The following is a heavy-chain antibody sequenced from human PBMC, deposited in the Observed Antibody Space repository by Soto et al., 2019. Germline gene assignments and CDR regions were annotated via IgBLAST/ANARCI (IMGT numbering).Heavy chain of an antibody. Sequence: ASVKVSCKASGYTFTSYDINWVRQATGQGLEWMGIMNPNGGSTSYAQKFQGRVTMTRDTSTSTVYMELNSLRAEDTAFYYCAKDQGDASNTFDLWGQGTLVTVSS. CDR1: GYTFTSYD. CDR2: MNPNGGST. D-gene: IGHD1-26*01. J-gene: IGHJ4*02. CDR3: AKDQGDASNTFDL. V-gene: IGHV1-46*01.